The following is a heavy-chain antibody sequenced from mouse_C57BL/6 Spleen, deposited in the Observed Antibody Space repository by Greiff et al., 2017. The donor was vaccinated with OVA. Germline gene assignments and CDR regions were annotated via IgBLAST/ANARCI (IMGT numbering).Heavy chain of an antibody. J-gene: IGHJ2*01. CDR3: ARISLGFITTVEGYFDY. Sequence: EVMLVESGGGLVKPGGSLKLSCAASGFTFSSYAMSWVRQTPEKRLEWVATISDGGSYTYYPDNVKGRFTISRDNAKNNLYLQMSHLKSEDTAMYYCARISLGFITTVEGYFDYWGQGTTLTVSS. CDR2: ISDGGSYT. V-gene: IGHV5-4*03. D-gene: IGHD1-1*01. CDR1: GFTFSSYA.